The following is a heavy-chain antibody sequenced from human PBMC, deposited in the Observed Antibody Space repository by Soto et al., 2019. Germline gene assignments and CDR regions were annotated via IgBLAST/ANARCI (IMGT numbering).Heavy chain of an antibody. CDR1: GGSISSYY. J-gene: IGHJ4*02. V-gene: IGHV4-59*01. D-gene: IGHD3-10*01. CDR2: IYYSGST. CDR3: ARIPYGSGSYHFDY. Sequence: SETLSLTCTVSGGSISSYYWSWIRQPPGKGLEWIGYIYYSGSTNYNPSLKSRVTISVDTSKNQFSLKLGSVTAADTAVYYCARIPYGSGSYHFDYWGQGTLVTVSS.